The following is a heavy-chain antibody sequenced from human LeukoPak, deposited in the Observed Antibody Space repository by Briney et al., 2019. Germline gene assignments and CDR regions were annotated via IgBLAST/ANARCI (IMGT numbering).Heavy chain of an antibody. V-gene: IGHV3-74*01. D-gene: IGHD6-6*01. J-gene: IGHJ2*01. CDR1: GFTGNW. CDR2: INDAGSDT. Sequence: GESLKISCAASGFTGNWMQWVRQAPGKGLVWVSHINDAGSDTKYADSVKGRFTISRDNAKNTLYLQMNSLRAEDTAMYYCAKGSSSSYRYFDLWGRGTLVTVSS. CDR3: AKGSSSSYRYFDL.